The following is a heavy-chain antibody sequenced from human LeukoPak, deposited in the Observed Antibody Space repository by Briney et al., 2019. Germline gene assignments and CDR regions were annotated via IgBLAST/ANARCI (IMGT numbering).Heavy chain of an antibody. Sequence: PGGSLRLSCAASGFTFSSYAMSWVRQAPGKGLEWVSSISGSGRNTYYADSVKGRFTISRDNSKNTLYVQMNSLRAEDTALYYCAKYTRSWYMQFHYWGQGTLVTVSS. CDR2: ISGSGRNT. V-gene: IGHV3-23*01. CDR3: AKYTRSWYMQFHY. CDR1: GFTFSSYA. J-gene: IGHJ4*02. D-gene: IGHD6-13*01.